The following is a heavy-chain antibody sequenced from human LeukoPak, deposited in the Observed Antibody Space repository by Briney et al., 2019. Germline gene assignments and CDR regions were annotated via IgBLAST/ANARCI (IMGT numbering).Heavy chain of an antibody. CDR3: ARDGEWLNGRVTAGSNFDY. CDR2: ISAYNGNT. D-gene: IGHD6-13*01. CDR1: GYTFTSYG. V-gene: IGHV1-18*01. Sequence: ASVKVSCKASGYTFTSYGISWVRQAPGQGLEWMGWISAYNGNTNYAQKLQGRVTMTTDTSTSTAYMELRSLRSDDTAVYYCARDGEWLNGRVTAGSNFDYWGQGTLVTVSS. J-gene: IGHJ4*02.